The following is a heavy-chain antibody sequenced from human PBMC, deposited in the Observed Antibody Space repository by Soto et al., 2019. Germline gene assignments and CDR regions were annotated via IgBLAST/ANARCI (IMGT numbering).Heavy chain of an antibody. Sequence: QVQLVQSGAEVKKPGSSVKVSCKASGGTFSSYAISWVRQAPGQGLEWMGGIIPLFGTANYAQKFQGRVTITADEYTSTAYMELSSLRSEDTAVYYCARETTVANRLYYFDYWGQGTLVTVSS. J-gene: IGHJ4*02. CDR3: ARETTVANRLYYFDY. CDR2: IIPLFGTA. V-gene: IGHV1-69*01. D-gene: IGHD4-17*01. CDR1: GGTFSSYA.